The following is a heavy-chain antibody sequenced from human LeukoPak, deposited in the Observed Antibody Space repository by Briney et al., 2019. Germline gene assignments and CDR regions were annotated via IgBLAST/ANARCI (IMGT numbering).Heavy chain of an antibody. V-gene: IGHV4-34*01. CDR1: GGSFSALH. Sequence: PSETLSLTCAVYGGSFSALHWNWIRQSPAKGLEWLGEMKQSGTPRYNPSLQSRVTISVDKSKNQFSLNVRSVTAADTAVYYCASRPFLYGFRTYFDNWAQGTLVPVSS. CDR3: ASRPFLYGFRTYFDN. CDR2: MKQSGTP. D-gene: IGHD3-10*01. J-gene: IGHJ4*02.